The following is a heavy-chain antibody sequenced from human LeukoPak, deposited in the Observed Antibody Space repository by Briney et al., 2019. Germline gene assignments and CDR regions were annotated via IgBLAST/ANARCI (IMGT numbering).Heavy chain of an antibody. CDR2: INPIHSIA. J-gene: IGHJ6*02. D-gene: IGHD6-13*01. CDR3: ARGLKYSSSWPFSYYGMDV. Sequence: SVTVSCNASGGTFSSYAINWIRQPPGQGLEWMGRINPIHSIANYAKQFHGRVTITADKSTSTAYMELRSLRSDDTAVYYCARGLKYSSSWPFSYYGMDVWGQGTTVTVSS. V-gene: IGHV1-69*04. CDR1: GGTFSSYA.